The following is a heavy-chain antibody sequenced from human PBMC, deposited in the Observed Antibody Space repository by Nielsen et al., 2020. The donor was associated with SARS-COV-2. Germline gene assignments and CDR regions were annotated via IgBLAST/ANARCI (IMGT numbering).Heavy chain of an antibody. J-gene: IGHJ4*02. CDR3: ARDRGQWLASYYFDY. V-gene: IGHV3-30*03. Sequence: GGSLRLSCAASGFTFSSYGMHWVRQAPGKGLEWVAVISYDGSNKYYADSVKGRFTISRDNSKNTLYLQMNSLRAEDTAVYYCARDRGQWLASYYFDYWGQGTLVTVSS. D-gene: IGHD6-19*01. CDR1: GFTFSSYG. CDR2: ISYDGSNK.